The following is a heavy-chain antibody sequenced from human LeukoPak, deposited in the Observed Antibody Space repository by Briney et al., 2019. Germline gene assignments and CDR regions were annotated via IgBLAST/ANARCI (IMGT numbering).Heavy chain of an antibody. V-gene: IGHV3-30*18. J-gene: IGHJ4*02. CDR3: AKDLSSWGFGEPWDY. Sequence: QPGGSLRLSCAASGFTFSSYGMHWVRQAPGKGLEWGALISYDGSNKYYADSVKGGFTISRDNSKNTLYLQMNSLRAEDTAVYYWAKDLSSWGFGEPWDYWGQGTLVTVSS. D-gene: IGHD3-10*01. CDR2: ISYDGSNK. CDR1: GFTFSSYG.